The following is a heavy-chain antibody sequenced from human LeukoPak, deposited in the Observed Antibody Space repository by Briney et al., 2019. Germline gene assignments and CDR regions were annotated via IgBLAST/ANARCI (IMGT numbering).Heavy chain of an antibody. CDR2: INHSGST. D-gene: IGHD6-13*01. V-gene: IGHV4-34*01. J-gene: IGHJ6*02. CDR3: ARRYSSSWIAVLDV. CDR1: GGSFSGYY. Sequence: SETLSLTCAVDGGSFSGYYWSWIRQPPGKGLEWIGEINHSGSTNYNPSLKSRVTISVDTSKNQFSLKLSSVTAADTAVYYCARRYSSSWIAVLDVWGQGTTVTVSS.